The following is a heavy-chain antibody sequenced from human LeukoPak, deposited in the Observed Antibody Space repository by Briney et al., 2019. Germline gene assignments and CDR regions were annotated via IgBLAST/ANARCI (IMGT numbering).Heavy chain of an antibody. CDR3: ARLRVLMVYALQYSSSWHFDY. D-gene: IGHD2-8*01. Sequence: LGESLKISCKGSGYSFTSYWIGWVRQMPGRGLEWIGIIYPGDSDTRYSPSFQGQVTISADKSISTAYLQWSSLKASDTAMYYCARLRVLMVYALQYSSSWHFDYWGQGTLVTVSS. CDR2: IYPGDSDT. J-gene: IGHJ4*02. V-gene: IGHV5-51*01. CDR1: GYSFTSYW.